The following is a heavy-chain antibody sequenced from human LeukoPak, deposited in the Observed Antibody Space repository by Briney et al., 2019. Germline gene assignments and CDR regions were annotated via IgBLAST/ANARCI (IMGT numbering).Heavy chain of an antibody. CDR2: IYPGDSDT. Sequence: GESLKISCKGSGYSFTSYWIGWVRQMPGKGLEWMGIIYPGDSDTRYSPSFQGQVTISADKSISTAYLQWSSLKASDTAMYYCARVSSHYDILTGYYNLNYFDYWGEGTLVTVSS. V-gene: IGHV5-51*01. J-gene: IGHJ4*02. CDR1: GYSFTSYW. CDR3: ARVSSHYDILTGYYNLNYFDY. D-gene: IGHD3-9*01.